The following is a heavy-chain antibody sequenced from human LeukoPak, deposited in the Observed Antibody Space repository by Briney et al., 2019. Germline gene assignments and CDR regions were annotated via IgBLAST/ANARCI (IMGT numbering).Heavy chain of an antibody. CDR3: ARVGHYGSGSYYTTGFDC. CDR2: IDPSDSYT. CDR1: GYTFTNYW. D-gene: IGHD3-10*01. J-gene: IGHJ4*02. V-gene: IGHV5-10-1*01. Sequence: PGESLKISCKGSGYTFTNYWIIWVRQMPGKGLEWMGRIDPSDSYTNYSPSFQGHVTISADKSISAAYLQWSSLKASDTAMYYCARVGHYGSGSYYTTGFDCWGQGTLVTVSS.